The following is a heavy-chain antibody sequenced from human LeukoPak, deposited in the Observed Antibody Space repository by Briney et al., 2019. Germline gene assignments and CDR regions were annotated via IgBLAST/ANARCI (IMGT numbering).Heavy chain of an antibody. V-gene: IGHV4-4*07. CDR1: GGSISSYY. Sequence: RPSETLSLTCTVSGGSISSYYWSWIRQPAGKGLEWIGRIYTSGSTNYNPSLKSRVTMSVDTSKNQFSLRLSSVTAADTAVYYCAREEDCYGSGSPLDYWGQGTLVTVSS. CDR2: IYTSGST. CDR3: AREEDCYGSGSPLDY. D-gene: IGHD3-10*01. J-gene: IGHJ4*02.